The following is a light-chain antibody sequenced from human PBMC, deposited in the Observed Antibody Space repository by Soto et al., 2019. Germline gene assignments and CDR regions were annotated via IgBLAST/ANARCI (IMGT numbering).Light chain of an antibody. J-gene: IGKJ5*01. V-gene: IGKV1-39*01. CDR2: AAS. CDR1: QSISSY. Sequence: DIQMTQSPSSLSASVGDRVTITCRASQSISSYLNWYQQKPGKAPKLLIYAASSLQSGVPSRFSGSGSGTDFTPTISSLQPEDFATYYCQQSYSTFITFGQGTRLEI. CDR3: QQSYSTFIT.